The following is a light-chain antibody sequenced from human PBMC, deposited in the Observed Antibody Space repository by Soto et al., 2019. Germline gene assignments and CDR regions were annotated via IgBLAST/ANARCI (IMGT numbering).Light chain of an antibody. J-gene: IGKJ4*01. CDR2: DAS. Sequence: DIQMTQSPSTLSASVGDRVTITCRASQSSSSWLAWYQQKPGKAPKLLIYDASSLESGVPSRFSGSGSGTEFTLTISRLQPDDFATYYCQQYNSYLLTFGGGTKVEIK. V-gene: IGKV1-5*01. CDR3: QQYNSYLLT. CDR1: QSSSSW.